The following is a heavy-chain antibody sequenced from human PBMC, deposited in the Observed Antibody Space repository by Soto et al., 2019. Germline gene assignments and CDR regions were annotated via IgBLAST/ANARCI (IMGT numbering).Heavy chain of an antibody. J-gene: IGHJ5*02. D-gene: IGHD5-12*01. CDR3: ARVQRYSGSFRWFDH. V-gene: IGHV4-4*07. CDR2: IYDTGSV. Sequence: PSETLSLTCTVSGGSIRDYYWSWVRQPAGKGLEWIGRIYDTGSVNYNPSLQSRVTMSVDTSQNQLSLKLSPVTAADTAVYYCARVQRYSGSFRWFDHWGQGTLVTVSS. CDR1: GGSIRDYY.